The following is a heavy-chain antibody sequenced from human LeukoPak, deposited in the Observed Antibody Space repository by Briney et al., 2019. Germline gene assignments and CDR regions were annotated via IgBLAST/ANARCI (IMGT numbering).Heavy chain of an antibody. Sequence: SETLSLTCTVSGGSISSGSYFWGWIRQPPGMGLQWIGSFYYSGSTYYNPSLKSRVTISVDTSKNQFSLNLSSVTAADTAVYSCARGEGSGSYLDAFDIWGQGTMVTASS. CDR2: FYYSGST. J-gene: IGHJ3*02. V-gene: IGHV4-39*07. D-gene: IGHD1-26*01. CDR3: ARGEGSGSYLDAFDI. CDR1: GGSISSGSYF.